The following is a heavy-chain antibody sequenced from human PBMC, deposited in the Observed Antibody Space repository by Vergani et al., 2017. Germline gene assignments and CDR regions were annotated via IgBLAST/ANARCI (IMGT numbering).Heavy chain of an antibody. V-gene: IGHV4-59*01. CDR2: INYSGST. CDR1: GGSISSYY. Sequence: QVQLQESGPGLVKPSETLSLTCTVSGGSISSYYWSWIRQPPGKGLEWIGYINYSGSTNYNPSLKSRVTISVDTSKNQFSLKLSSVTAADTAVYYCASAYGDYTPHFDYWGQGTLVTVSS. D-gene: IGHD4-17*01. CDR3: ASAYGDYTPHFDY. J-gene: IGHJ4*02.